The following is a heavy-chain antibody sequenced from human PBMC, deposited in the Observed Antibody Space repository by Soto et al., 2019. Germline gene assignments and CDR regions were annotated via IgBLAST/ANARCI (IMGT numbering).Heavy chain of an antibody. D-gene: IGHD6-13*01. V-gene: IGHV4-59*08. CDR1: GGSISSYY. Sequence: SETLSLTCTVSGGSISSYYWSWIRQPPGKGLEWIGYIYYSGSTNYNPSLKSRVTISVDTSKNQFSLKLSSVTAADTAVYYCAADGQQLVLPYYYGMDVWGQGTTVTVSS. J-gene: IGHJ6*02. CDR3: AADGQQLVLPYYYGMDV. CDR2: IYYSGST.